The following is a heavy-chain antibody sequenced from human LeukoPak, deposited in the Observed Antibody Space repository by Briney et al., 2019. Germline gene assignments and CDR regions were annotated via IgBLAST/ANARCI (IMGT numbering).Heavy chain of an antibody. V-gene: IGHV3-48*04. D-gene: IGHD3-10*01. J-gene: IGHJ4*02. Sequence: GGSLRLSCAASGFTFSSYSMNWVRQAPGKGLEGVSYISSSGSTIYYADSVEGRFTISRDNAKNSLYLQMNSLRAEDTAVYYCAKDKRGGSGYGDYWGQGTLVTVSS. CDR1: GFTFSSYS. CDR2: ISSSGSTI. CDR3: AKDKRGGSGYGDY.